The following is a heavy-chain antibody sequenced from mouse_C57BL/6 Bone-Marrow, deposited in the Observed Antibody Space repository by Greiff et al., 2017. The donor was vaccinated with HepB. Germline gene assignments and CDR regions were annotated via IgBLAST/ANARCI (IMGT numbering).Heavy chain of an antibody. CDR1: GYAFTNYL. V-gene: IGHV1-54*01. Sequence: VQLKESGAELVRPGTSVKVSCKASGYAFTNYLIEWVKQRPGQGLEWIGLINPGGGGTNYNEKFKGKATLTADKSSSTAYMHLSSLTSEDSAVYFCARSPYCSHYHLDYWCQGPTLTVYS. J-gene: IGHJ2*01. CDR3: ARSPYCSHYHLDY. D-gene: IGHD2-5*01. CDR2: INPGGGGT.